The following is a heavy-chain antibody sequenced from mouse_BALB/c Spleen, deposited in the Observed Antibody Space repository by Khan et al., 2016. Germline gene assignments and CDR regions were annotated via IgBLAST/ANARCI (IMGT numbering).Heavy chain of an antibody. CDR1: GYSFTGYN. CDR3: ARGYGNYVNWYFDV. CDR2: IDPYYGGT. Sequence: VQLKESGPELEKPGASVKISCKASGYSFTGYNMNWVKQSNGKSLEWIGNIDPYYGGTSYNQKFKGKATLTVDKSSSTAYMQLKSRTSEDSAVYYCARGYGNYVNWYFDVWGAGTTVTVSS. J-gene: IGHJ1*01. D-gene: IGHD2-10*02. V-gene: IGHV1-39*01.